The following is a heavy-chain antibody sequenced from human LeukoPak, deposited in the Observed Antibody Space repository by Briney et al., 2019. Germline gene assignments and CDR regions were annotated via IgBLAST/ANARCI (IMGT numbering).Heavy chain of an antibody. J-gene: IGHJ3*02. CDR1: GGSISSYY. CDR2: SYYSGST. V-gene: IGHV4-59*08. D-gene: IGHD2-2*01. Sequence: PSETLSLTCTVSGGSISSYYWSWIRQPPGKGLEWIGYSYYSGSTNYNPSLNSRATISVDTPKNQFSLKLSSVTAADTAVYYCARLVPTAPGAFDIWGQGTMVTVSS. CDR3: ARLVPTAPGAFDI.